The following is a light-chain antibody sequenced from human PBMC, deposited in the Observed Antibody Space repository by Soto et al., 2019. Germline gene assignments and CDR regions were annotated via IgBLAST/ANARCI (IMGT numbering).Light chain of an antibody. CDR2: AAS. J-gene: IGKJ5*01. CDR3: QQRYSTPIT. Sequence: DIQMTQSPSSLSASVGARATITYRASQSIRSCLNWYQQKPGKAPNLLIYAASTFQSGVPSRFSGSGSGTDFTLTISSLQPEDFATYDGQQRYSTPITFGQGTRLEIK. V-gene: IGKV1-39*01. CDR1: QSIRSC.